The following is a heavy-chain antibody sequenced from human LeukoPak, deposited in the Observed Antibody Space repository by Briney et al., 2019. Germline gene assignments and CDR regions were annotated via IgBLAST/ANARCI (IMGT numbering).Heavy chain of an antibody. V-gene: IGHV3-66*02. Sequence: GGSLRLSCAASGFTVSSNYMSWVRQAPGKGLEWGSVIYSGGSTYYADSVKGRFTISRDNSKNTLYLQMNSLRAEDTAVYYCAATPGIAVFDYWGQGTLVTVSS. D-gene: IGHD6-19*01. CDR2: IYSGGST. CDR3: AATPGIAVFDY. J-gene: IGHJ4*02. CDR1: GFTVSSNY.